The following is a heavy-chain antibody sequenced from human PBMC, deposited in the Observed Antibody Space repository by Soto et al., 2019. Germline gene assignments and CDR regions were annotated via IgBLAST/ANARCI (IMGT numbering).Heavy chain of an antibody. CDR1: GFTFSSYA. J-gene: IGHJ5*02. V-gene: IGHV3-23*01. D-gene: IGHD6-19*01. CDR2: ISGSGGST. Sequence: PGGSLRLSCAASGFTFSSYAMSWVRQAPGKGLEWVSAISGSGGSTYYADSVKGRFTISRDNSKNTLYLQMNSLRAEDTAVYYCAKDLSPGRSGWYRKQFDPWGQGTLVTAPQ. CDR3: AKDLSPGRSGWYRKQFDP.